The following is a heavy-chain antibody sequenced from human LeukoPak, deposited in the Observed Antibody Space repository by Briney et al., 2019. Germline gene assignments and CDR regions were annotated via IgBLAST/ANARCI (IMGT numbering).Heavy chain of an antibody. CDR2: ISWNSGSI. Sequence: GGSLRLSCAASGFTFDDYAMHWVRQAPGKGLEWVSGISWNSGSIGYADSVKGRFTISRDNAKNSLYLQMNSLRAEDTALYYCAKDTYSGSHYAFDIWGQGTMVTVSS. J-gene: IGHJ3*02. CDR3: AKDTYSGSHYAFDI. D-gene: IGHD1-26*01. CDR1: GFTFDDYA. V-gene: IGHV3-9*01.